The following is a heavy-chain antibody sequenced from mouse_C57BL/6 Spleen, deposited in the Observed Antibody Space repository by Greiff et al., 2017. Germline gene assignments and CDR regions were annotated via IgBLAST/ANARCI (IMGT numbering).Heavy chain of an antibody. J-gene: IGHJ4*01. V-gene: IGHV2-5*01. CDR2: IWRGGST. D-gene: IGHD1-1*02. Sequence: VQLQQSGPGLVQPSQSLSITCTVSGFSLTSYGVHWVRQSPGKGLEWLGVIWRGGSTDYNAAFMSRLSITKDNSKSHVFFKMNSLQADDTAIYYSAKKGGSYEAMDYWGQGTSVTVSS. CDR1: GFSLTSYG. CDR3: AKKGGSYEAMDY.